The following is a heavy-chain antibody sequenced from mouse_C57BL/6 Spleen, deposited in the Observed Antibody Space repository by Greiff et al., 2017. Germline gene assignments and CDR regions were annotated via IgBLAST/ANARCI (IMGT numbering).Heavy chain of an antibody. CDR2: ISSGGDYI. J-gene: IGHJ4*01. Sequence: DVMLVESGEGLVKPGGSLKLSCAASGFTFSSYAMSWVRQTPEKRLEWVAYISSGGDYIYYADTVKGRFTISRDNARNTLYLQMSSLESEDTAMYYCTITGSYYYAMDYWGQGTSVTVSS. CDR3: TITGSYYYAMDY. CDR1: GFTFSSYA. D-gene: IGHD4-1*01. V-gene: IGHV5-9-1*02.